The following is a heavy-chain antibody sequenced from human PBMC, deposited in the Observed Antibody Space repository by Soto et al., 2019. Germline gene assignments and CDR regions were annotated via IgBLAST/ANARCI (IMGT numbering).Heavy chain of an antibody. CDR3: ARLVAPIVGLLEYYFDY. V-gene: IGHV4-39*01. CDR1: GGSISSSSYY. J-gene: IGHJ4*02. D-gene: IGHD5-12*01. CDR2: IYYSGST. Sequence: QLQLQESGPGLVKPSETLSLTCTVSGGSISSSSYYWGWIRQPPGKGLEWMGSIYYSGSTYYNPSLKSRGTISVDTAKNQFSLKLSSVTAADTAVYYCARLVAPIVGLLEYYFDYWGQGTLVTVSS.